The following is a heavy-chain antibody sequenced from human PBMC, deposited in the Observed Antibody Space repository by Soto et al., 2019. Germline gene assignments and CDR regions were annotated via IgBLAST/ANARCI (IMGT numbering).Heavy chain of an antibody. Sequence: SETLSLTCAVYGGSFSGYYWSWIRQPPGKGLEWLGYIFYSGSTNYNPSLRSRVTMSVDTSKNQCSLKLSSVTATDTAVYYCARHVSSDSAFDPWGQGTLVTVSS. J-gene: IGHJ5*02. CDR2: IFYSGST. V-gene: IGHV4-59*08. CDR1: GGSFSGYY. D-gene: IGHD6-25*01. CDR3: ARHVSSDSAFDP.